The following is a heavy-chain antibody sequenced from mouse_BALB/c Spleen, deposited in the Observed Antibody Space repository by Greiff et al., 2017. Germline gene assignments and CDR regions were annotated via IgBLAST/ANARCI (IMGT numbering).Heavy chain of an antibody. V-gene: IGHV1-74*01. CDR2: IHPSDSDT. CDR1: GYSFTSYW. Sequence: VQLQQSGAELVRPGASVKLSCKASGYSFTSYWMNWVKQRPGQGLEWIGMIHPSDSDTKLNQKFKDKATLTADKSSSTAYMQLSSPTSEDSAVYYCARGAWRGPDYWGQGTTLTVSS. CDR3: ARGAWRGPDY. J-gene: IGHJ2*01. D-gene: IGHD6-1*01.